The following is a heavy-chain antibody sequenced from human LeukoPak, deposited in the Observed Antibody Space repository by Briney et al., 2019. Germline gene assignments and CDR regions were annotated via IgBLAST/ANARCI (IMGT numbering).Heavy chain of an antibody. J-gene: IGHJ5*02. CDR1: GGTFSSYA. CDR2: IIPIFGTA. D-gene: IGHD6-13*01. V-gene: IGHV1-69*05. Sequence: ASVKVSCKASGGTFSSYAISWVRQAPGQGLEWMGGIIPIFGTANYAQKFQGRVTITTDESTSTAYMELSSLRSEDTAVYYCARGGDQGGSSWFDPWGQGTLVTVSS. CDR3: ARGGDQGGSSWFDP.